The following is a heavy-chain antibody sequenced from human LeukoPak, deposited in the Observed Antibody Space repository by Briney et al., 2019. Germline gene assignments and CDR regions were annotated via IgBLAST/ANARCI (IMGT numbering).Heavy chain of an antibody. CDR1: GFTLSDYY. CDR2: ISSSSSYT. J-gene: IGHJ4*02. D-gene: IGHD3-22*01. Sequence: GGSLRLSCAASGFTLSDYYMSLIRQAPGKGLEWVSYISSSSSYTNYADSVKGRFTISRDNAKNSLYLQMNSLRTEDTAVYYCARDKNLYYDSSGYYPTRFGYWGPGTLVTVSS. CDR3: ARDKNLYYDSSGYYPTRFGY. V-gene: IGHV3-11*05.